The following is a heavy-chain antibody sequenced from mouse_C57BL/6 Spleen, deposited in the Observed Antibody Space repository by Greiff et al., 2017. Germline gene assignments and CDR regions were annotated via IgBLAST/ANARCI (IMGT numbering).Heavy chain of an antibody. D-gene: IGHD2-3*01. CDR2: IDPSDSYT. V-gene: IGHV1-50*01. CDR1: GYTFTSYW. J-gene: IGHJ2*01. Sequence: VQLQQSGAELVKPGASVKLSCKASGYTFTSYWMQWVKQRPGQGLEWIGEIDPSDSYTNYNQKFKGKATLTVDTSSSTAYMQLSSLTSEDSAVYYCARSDDGYYWGQGTTLTVSS. CDR3: ARSDDGYY.